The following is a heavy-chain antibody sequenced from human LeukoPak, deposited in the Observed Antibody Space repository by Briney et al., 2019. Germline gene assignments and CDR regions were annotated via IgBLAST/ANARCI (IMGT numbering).Heavy chain of an antibody. D-gene: IGHD3-22*01. CDR1: GVIFEQYR. J-gene: IGHJ4*02. CDR3: VKDISGWAYFDY. Sequence: SLRLSCGLSGVIFEQYRVHGVGHAPGRGVEWVAGISWDGVTINCGDAVKGGFTISRENDKSFLYVQKHSVRAADTPLCCCVKDISGWAYFDYWGQGTRVTVSP. CDR2: ISWDGVTI. V-gene: IGHV3-9*01.